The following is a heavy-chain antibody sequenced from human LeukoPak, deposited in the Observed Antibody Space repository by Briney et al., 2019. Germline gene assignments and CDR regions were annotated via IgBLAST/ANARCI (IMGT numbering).Heavy chain of an antibody. CDR3: ARWGKFSSSWYGYYFDY. V-gene: IGHV3-33*01. CDR2: IWYDGTKK. Sequence: GGSLRLSCAASGFTFSSYGMHWVRQAPGKGLEWVAVIWYDGTKKDYEDSVKGRFTISRDNSKNTLYLQMNSLRAEDTAVYYCARWGKFSSSWYGYYFDYWGQGTLVTVSS. CDR1: GFTFSSYG. D-gene: IGHD6-13*01. J-gene: IGHJ4*02.